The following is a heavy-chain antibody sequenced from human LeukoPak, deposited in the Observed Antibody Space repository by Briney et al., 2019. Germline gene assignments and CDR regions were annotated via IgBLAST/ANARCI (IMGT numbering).Heavy chain of an antibody. J-gene: IGHJ6*03. CDR2: IRVDTGNT. CDR3: SRYGSGSYYSKSKAYYYYYMDV. V-gene: IGHV1-18*01. CDR1: GYTFTAYG. D-gene: IGHD3-10*01. Sequence: ASVTVSCKASGYTFTAYGISWVRLAPGQGLEWMGWIRVDTGNTNYAQKFQGRVTMTTDTSTSTAYMELRGLTSDDTAVYYCSRYGSGSYYSKSKAYYYYYMDVWGKGTTVSVSS.